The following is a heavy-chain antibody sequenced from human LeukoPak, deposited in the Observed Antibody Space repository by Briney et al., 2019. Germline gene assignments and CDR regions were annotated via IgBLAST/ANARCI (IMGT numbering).Heavy chain of an antibody. V-gene: IGHV1-18*01. D-gene: IGHD3-3*01. J-gene: IGHJ4*02. CDR1: GYTFTSYG. Sequence: ASVKVSCKASGYTFTSYGISWVRQAPGQGLEWMGWISAYNGKTNYAQRLQGRVSMTTDTSTGTAYMELRSLRSDDTAVYYCARVWVVYSYLEFWGQGTMVTVSS. CDR2: ISAYNGKT. CDR3: ARVWVVYSYLEF.